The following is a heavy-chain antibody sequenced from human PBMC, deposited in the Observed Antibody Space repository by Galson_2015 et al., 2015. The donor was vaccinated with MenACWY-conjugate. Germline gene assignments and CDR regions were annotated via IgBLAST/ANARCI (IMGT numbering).Heavy chain of an antibody. D-gene: IGHD4-23*01. V-gene: IGHV3-7*01. CDR3: ARWGYYYGLDA. CDR1: GVTFSSYW. CDR2: IKGDGSET. J-gene: IGHJ6*02. Sequence: SLRLSCAVSGVTFSSYWMGWVRQAPGKGLEWVATIKGDGSETYYVESVKGRFTISRDNAENSLYLQMSSLRVDDTAVYYCARWGYYYGLDAWGQGTTVTVSS.